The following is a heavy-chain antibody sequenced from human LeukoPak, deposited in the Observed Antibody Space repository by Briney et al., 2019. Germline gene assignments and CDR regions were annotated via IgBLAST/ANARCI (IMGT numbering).Heavy chain of an antibody. V-gene: IGHV6-1*01. D-gene: IGHD1-7*01. CDR1: GDSVSSNSAA. CDR2: AYYRSKWYN. J-gene: IGHJ4*02. Sequence: SQTLSLTCAISGDSVSSNSAAWNWIRQSTSRGLEWLGRAYYRSKWYNDYAVSVKSRMTINPDTSKNQFPLQLNSVTPEDTAVYYCARDWNFAYLDYWGQGTLVTVSS. CDR3: ARDWNFAYLDY.